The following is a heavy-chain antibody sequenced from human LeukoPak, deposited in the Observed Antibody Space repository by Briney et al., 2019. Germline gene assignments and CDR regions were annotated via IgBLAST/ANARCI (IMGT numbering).Heavy chain of an antibody. D-gene: IGHD3-22*01. J-gene: IGHJ4*02. CDR1: GYTFTSYD. CDR3: ARDYYDSSGYNY. Sequence: ASVKVSCKASGYTFTSYDINWVRQATGQGLEWMGWMSPNSGNTGYAQKFQGRVTMTRDTSISTAYMELSSLTSEDTAVYYCARDYYDSSGYNYWGQGTLVTVSS. CDR2: MSPNSGNT. V-gene: IGHV1-8*01.